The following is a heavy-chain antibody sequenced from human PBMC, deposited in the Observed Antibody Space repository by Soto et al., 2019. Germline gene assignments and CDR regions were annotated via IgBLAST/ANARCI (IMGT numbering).Heavy chain of an antibody. D-gene: IGHD5-12*01. V-gene: IGHV4-34*01. CDR3: ARFRKSSYQQINWFDP. J-gene: IGHJ5*02. Sequence: PSETLSLTCAVYGGSFSGYYWSWIRRPPGKGLEWIGEINHSGSTNYNPSLKSRVTISVDTSKNQFSLKLSSVTAADTAVYYCARFRKSSYQQINWFDPWGQGTLVTVSS. CDR2: INHSGST. CDR1: GGSFSGYY.